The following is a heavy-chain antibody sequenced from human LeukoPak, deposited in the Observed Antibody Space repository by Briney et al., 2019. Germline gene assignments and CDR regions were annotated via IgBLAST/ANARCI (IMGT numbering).Heavy chain of an antibody. D-gene: IGHD3-3*01. J-gene: IGHJ4*02. Sequence: GGSLRLSCAASGFTFSSYWMSRVRQAPGKGLEWVANIKQDRSEKYYVDSVKGRFTISRDNAKNSLYLQMNSLRAEDTAVYYCARLREIPVFGVVTKSTSYFDYWGQGTLVTVSS. CDR2: IKQDRSEK. CDR3: ARLREIPVFGVVTKSTSYFDY. CDR1: GFTFSSYW. V-gene: IGHV3-7*01.